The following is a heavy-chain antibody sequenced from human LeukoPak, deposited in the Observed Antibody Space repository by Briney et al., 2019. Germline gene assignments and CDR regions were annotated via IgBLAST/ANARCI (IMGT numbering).Heavy chain of an antibody. D-gene: IGHD6-19*01. CDR3: TRSPYSSGWHEAVQGN. J-gene: IGHJ4*02. CDR2: ISGGGGGTT. Sequence: GGSLRLSCAASGFTLSSYAMSWVRQAPGKGLEWVSGISGGGGGTTYSADSVKGRFTISRDNSKNTLYLQINSLKTEETAVYYCTRSPYSSGWHEAVQGNWGQGTLVTVSS. CDR1: GFTLSSYA. V-gene: IGHV3-23*01.